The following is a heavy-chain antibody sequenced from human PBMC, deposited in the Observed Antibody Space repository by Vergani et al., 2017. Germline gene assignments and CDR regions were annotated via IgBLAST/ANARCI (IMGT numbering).Heavy chain of an antibody. V-gene: IGHV3-23*04. CDR2: ISGSGGST. CDR1: GFTFSSYA. CDR3: AKTRSGWELLEGYFDY. D-gene: IGHD1-26*01. J-gene: IGHJ4*02. Sequence: EVQLVESGGGLVQPGGSLRLSCAASGFTFSSYAMSWVRQAPGKGLEWVSAISGSGGSTYYADSVKGRFTISRDNSKNTLYLQMNSLRAEDTAVDYCAKTRSGWELLEGYFDYWGQGTLVTVSS.